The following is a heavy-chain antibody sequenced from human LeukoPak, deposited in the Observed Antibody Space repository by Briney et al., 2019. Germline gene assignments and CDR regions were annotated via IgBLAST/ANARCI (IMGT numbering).Heavy chain of an antibody. D-gene: IGHD6-6*01. CDR1: GYTFTSYG. V-gene: IGHV1-8*01. J-gene: IGHJ4*02. CDR3: AITKISSSSLDY. CDR2: RSPNSGNT. Sequence: GASVKVSCKASGYTFTSYGINWVRQATGQGLEWMGWRSPNSGNTGYAQEFQGRVSMTSDISITTAYMELSGLRSDDTAVYFCAITKISSSSLDYWGQGTLVTVSS.